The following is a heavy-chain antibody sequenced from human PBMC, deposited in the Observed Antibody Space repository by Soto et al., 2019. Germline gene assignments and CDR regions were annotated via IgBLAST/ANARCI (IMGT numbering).Heavy chain of an antibody. D-gene: IGHD6-25*01. CDR1: GFTFSSYA. J-gene: IGHJ6*02. V-gene: IGHV3-30-3*01. CDR2: ISYDGSNK. Sequence: QVQLVESGGGEVQPGRALRLSCAASGFTFSSYAMHWVRQAPGKGLEWVAVISYDGSNKYYADSVKGRFIISRDNSKHTLYLQMNSLREEDTAVYYCARGAAAGRGLLGMDVWGQGTTVTVSS. CDR3: ARGAAAGRGLLGMDV.